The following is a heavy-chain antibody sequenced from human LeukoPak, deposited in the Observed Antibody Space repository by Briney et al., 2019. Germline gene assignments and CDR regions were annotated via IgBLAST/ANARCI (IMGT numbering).Heavy chain of an antibody. CDR1: GYTFTNYG. V-gene: IGHV1-18*01. D-gene: IGHD3-10*01. J-gene: IGHJ4*02. CDR3: ARDRSVVRGVIITFDY. CDR2: ISAYNANT. Sequence: GASVKVSCKASGYTFTNYGSSWVRQAPGQGLEWMGWISAYNANTNYAQKLQGRVTMTTDTSTSTAYMELRSLTSDDTAVYYCARDRSVVRGVIITFDYWGQGTLVTVSS.